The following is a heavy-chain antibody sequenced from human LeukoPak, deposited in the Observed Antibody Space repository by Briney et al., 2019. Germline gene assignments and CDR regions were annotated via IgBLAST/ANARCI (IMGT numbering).Heavy chain of an antibody. J-gene: IGHJ4*02. V-gene: IGHV3-11*01. CDR2: ISSSGSAI. D-gene: IGHD3-16*01. CDR1: GFTFSDYY. CDR3: ARKHAEGAHDY. Sequence: GGSLRLSCAASGFTFSDYYMSWIRQAPGKGLEWVSYISSSGSAIYYADSVRGRFTISRDNAKNSLYLQMNSLRAEDTAVYYCARKHAEGAHDYWGQGTLVTVSS.